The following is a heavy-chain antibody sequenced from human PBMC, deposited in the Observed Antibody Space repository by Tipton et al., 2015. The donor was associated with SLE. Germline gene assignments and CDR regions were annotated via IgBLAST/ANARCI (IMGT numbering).Heavy chain of an antibody. CDR2: INHSGST. Sequence: TLSLTCTVSGGSISSSSYYWGWIRQPPGKGLGWIGEINHSGSTNYNPSLKSRVTISVDTSKNQFSLKLSSVTAADTAVYYCARESYDFWSGYRNWFDPWCQGTLVTVSS. V-gene: IGHV4-39*07. CDR1: GGSISSSSYY. CDR3: ARESYDFWSGYRNWFDP. J-gene: IGHJ5*02. D-gene: IGHD3-3*01.